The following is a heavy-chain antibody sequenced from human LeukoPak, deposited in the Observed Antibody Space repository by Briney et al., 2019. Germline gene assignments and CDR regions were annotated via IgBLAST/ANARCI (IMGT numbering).Heavy chain of an antibody. CDR3: ARQQKYSLYCSGGSCYNRWFDP. D-gene: IGHD2-15*01. Sequence: SETLSLTCTVSGGSISSYYWSWIRQPPGKGLEWIGYIYYSGSTNYNPSLESRVTISVDTSKNQFSLKLSSVTAADTAVYYCARQQKYSLYCSGGSCYNRWFDPWGQGTLVTVSS. J-gene: IGHJ5*02. CDR1: GGSISSYY. V-gene: IGHV4-59*08. CDR2: IYYSGST.